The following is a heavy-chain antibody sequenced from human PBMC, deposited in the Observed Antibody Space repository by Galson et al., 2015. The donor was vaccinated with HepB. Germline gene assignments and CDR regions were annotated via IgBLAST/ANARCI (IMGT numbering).Heavy chain of an antibody. V-gene: IGHV5-10-1*01. CDR1: GYSFTSYW. CDR3: ARHREQWLIQDWYFDL. Sequence: QSGAEVTKPGKSLRISCKGSGYSFTSYWINWVRQMPGKGLEWMGTIAPTDSYTKYSPSFQGHVTISVDKSISTAYLQWSSLKASDTAMYYCARHREQWLIQDWYFDLWGRGTLVTVSS. J-gene: IGHJ2*01. D-gene: IGHD6-19*01. CDR2: IAPTDSYT.